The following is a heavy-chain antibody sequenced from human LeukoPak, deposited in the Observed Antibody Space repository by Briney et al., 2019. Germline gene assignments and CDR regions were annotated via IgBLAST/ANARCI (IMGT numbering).Heavy chain of an antibody. CDR2: INPNSGGT. D-gene: IGHD3-16*02. CDR3: ARDQAITFGGVIVSDYMDV. V-gene: IGHV1-2*02. J-gene: IGHJ6*03. Sequence: GASVKVSCKASGYTFTGYYMHWVRQAPGQGLEWMGWINPNSGGTNYAQKFQGRVTMTRGTSISTAYMELSRLRSDDTAVYYCARDQAITFGGVIVSDYMDVWGKGTTVTVSS. CDR1: GYTFTGYY.